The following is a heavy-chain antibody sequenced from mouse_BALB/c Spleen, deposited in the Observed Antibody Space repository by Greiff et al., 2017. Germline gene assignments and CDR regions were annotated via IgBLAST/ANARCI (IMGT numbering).Heavy chain of an antibody. Sequence: VQLQQSGAELVKPGASVKLSCTASGFNIKDTYMHWVKQRPEQGLEWIGRIDPANGNTKYDPKFQGKATITADTSSNTAYLQLSSLTSEDTAVYYCARSYYGSSYEGYYYAMDYWGQGTSVTVSS. CDR1: GFNIKDTY. J-gene: IGHJ4*01. CDR2: IDPANGNT. D-gene: IGHD1-1*01. CDR3: ARSYYGSSYEGYYYAMDY. V-gene: IGHV14-3*02.